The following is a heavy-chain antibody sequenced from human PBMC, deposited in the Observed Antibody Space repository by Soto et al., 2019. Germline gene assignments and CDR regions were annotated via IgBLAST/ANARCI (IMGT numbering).Heavy chain of an antibody. CDR1: GGYINSSYW. Sequence: PSETLSLTCSVSGGYINSSYWWTWVRQSPGKGLEWIGEINQSGSSNYNPSLKSRVTMSVDKSKRQFSLKLSSVTAADTAVYFCARDPGGSDYFAMDVWGQGTTVTVSS. CDR3: ARDPGGSDYFAMDV. D-gene: IGHD6-25*01. CDR2: INQSGSS. J-gene: IGHJ6*02. V-gene: IGHV4-4*02.